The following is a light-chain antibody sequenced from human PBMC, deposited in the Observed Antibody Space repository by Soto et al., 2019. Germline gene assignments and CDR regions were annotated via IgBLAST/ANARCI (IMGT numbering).Light chain of an antibody. V-gene: IGKV3-11*01. Sequence: EFVLTQSPATLSLSPGERATLSYRASQSVSSYLAWYQQKPGQAPRLLIYDISNRAIGIPARFSGSGSGTDFTLTISSLEPEDFAVYYCQQRGTFGGGTKVEIK. J-gene: IGKJ4*01. CDR3: QQRGT. CDR1: QSVSSY. CDR2: DIS.